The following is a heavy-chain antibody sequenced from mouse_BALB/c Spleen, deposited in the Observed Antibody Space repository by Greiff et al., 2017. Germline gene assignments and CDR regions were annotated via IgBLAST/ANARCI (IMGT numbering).Heavy chain of an antibody. Sequence: ESGPGLVKPSQSLSLTCSVTGYSITSGYYWNWIRQFPGNKLEWMGYISYDGSNNYNPSLKNRISITRDTSKNQFFLKLNSVTTEDTATYYCANYYGSRDAMDYWGQGTSVTVSS. CDR1: GYSITSGYY. D-gene: IGHD1-1*01. V-gene: IGHV3-6*02. CDR3: ANYYGSRDAMDY. J-gene: IGHJ4*01. CDR2: ISYDGSN.